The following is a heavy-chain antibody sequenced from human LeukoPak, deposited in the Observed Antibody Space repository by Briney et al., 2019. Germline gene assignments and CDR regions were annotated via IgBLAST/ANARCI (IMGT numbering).Heavy chain of an antibody. V-gene: IGHV3-74*01. D-gene: IGHD6-19*01. CDR3: AAETSAWSAFDI. CDR1: GFTLSSYW. CDR2: TDHDGKNT. J-gene: IGHJ3*02. Sequence: GGSLRLSCAASGFTLSSYWMHWVRQAPGKGLVWVSQTDHDGKNTGYADSVKGRFTISRDNAKNTLYLQMNSLRAEDTAAYYCAAETSAWSAFDIWGQGTLVTVSA.